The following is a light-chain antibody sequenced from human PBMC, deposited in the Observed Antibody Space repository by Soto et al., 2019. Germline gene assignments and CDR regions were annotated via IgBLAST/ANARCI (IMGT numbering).Light chain of an antibody. CDR1: QSISSW. CDR2: DAS. Sequence: DIQMTQSPSTLSASVGDRVAITCRASQSISSWLAWYQQKPGKAPKLLIYDASSLESGVPSRFSGSGSGTEFTLTISSLQPDDSATYYCQQYNRTFGQGTKVDI. CDR3: QQYNRT. V-gene: IGKV1-5*01. J-gene: IGKJ1*01.